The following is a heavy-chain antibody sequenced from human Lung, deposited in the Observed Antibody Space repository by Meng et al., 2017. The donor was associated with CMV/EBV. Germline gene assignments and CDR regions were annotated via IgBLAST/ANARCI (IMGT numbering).Heavy chain of an antibody. CDR2: IYSGGST. CDR3: ARADCSSTSCYKSAFDI. J-gene: IGHJ3*02. V-gene: IGHV3-53*01. Sequence: GESXKISXVASGFSFSTYAMSWVRQAPGKGLEWVSVIYSGGSTYYADSVKGRFTISRDNSKNTLYLQMNSLRAEDTAVYYCARADCSSTSCYKSAFDIWGQGXMVTVSS. CDR1: GFSFSTYA. D-gene: IGHD2-2*02.